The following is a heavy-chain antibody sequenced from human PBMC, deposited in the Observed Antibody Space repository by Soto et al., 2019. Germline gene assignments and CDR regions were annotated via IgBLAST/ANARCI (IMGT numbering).Heavy chain of an antibody. CDR1: GFRLSAYW. J-gene: IGHJ3*02. CDR3: ARVEYSSNYDVLVM. CDR2: ISPDGNQR. D-gene: IGHD4-4*01. V-gene: IGHV3-7*01. Sequence: EVQLVESGGGSVQPGESLRLSCEASGFRLSAYWVDWVRQAPGKGLEGVGNISPDGNQRYYVDSMKGRFTISRDNAKNSVYLQMDSLGVEDTAVYYCARVEYSSNYDVLVMWGRGTGVTVSA.